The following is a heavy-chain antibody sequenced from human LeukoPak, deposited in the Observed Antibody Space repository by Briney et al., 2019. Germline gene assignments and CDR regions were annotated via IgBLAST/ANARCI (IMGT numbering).Heavy chain of an antibody. D-gene: IGHD2-15*01. CDR3: ASLGGYCSGGSCYEVFDY. J-gene: IGHJ4*02. CDR1: GFTFSSYA. V-gene: IGHV3-30*04. Sequence: GRSLRLSCAASGFTFSSYAMHWVRQAPGKVLEWVAVISYDGSNKYYADSVKGRFTISRDNSKNTLYLQMNSLRAEDTAVYYCASLGGYCSGGSCYEVFDYWGQGTLVTVSS. CDR2: ISYDGSNK.